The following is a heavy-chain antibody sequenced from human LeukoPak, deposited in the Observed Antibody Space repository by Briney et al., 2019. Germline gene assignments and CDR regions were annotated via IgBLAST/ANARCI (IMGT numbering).Heavy chain of an antibody. CDR2: IKQDGSEK. D-gene: IGHD6-13*01. CDR3: ARTYSSPYFDY. CDR1: GFTFSSYW. Sequence: GGSLRLSCAASGFTFSSYWMSWVRQAPGKGLEWVANIKQDGSEKYYVDSVKGRFTISRDNAKNSLYLQMNSLRAEDTAVHYCARTYSSPYFDYWGQGTLVTVSS. J-gene: IGHJ4*02. V-gene: IGHV3-7*01.